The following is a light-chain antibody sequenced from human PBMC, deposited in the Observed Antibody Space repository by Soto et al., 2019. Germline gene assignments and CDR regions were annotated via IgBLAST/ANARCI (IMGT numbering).Light chain of an antibody. J-gene: IGKJ5*01. CDR2: GAS. CDR3: QQYHNWPIT. V-gene: IGKV3-15*01. Sequence: EIVLTQSPATLSLSPGERATLSCRASQSVSSYLAWYQQKPGQAPRLLIYGASTRATGIPARFSGSGSGTEFTLTISSPQSEDFAVYYCQQYHNWPITFGQGTRLE. CDR1: QSVSSY.